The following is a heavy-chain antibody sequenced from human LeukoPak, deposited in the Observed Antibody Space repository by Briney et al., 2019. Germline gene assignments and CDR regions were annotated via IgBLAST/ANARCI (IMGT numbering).Heavy chain of an antibody. CDR3: ARDQEGFVY. Sequence: GASVKVSCKASGYTLTSNYIHWVRQAPGQGLEWMGMTYPRDGSTSYAQKFQGRVTVTRGTSTSTVHMELSGLRSEDTAVYYCARDQEGFVYWDQGTLVTVSS. J-gene: IGHJ4*02. CDR1: GYTLTSNY. V-gene: IGHV1-46*01. CDR2: TYPRDGST.